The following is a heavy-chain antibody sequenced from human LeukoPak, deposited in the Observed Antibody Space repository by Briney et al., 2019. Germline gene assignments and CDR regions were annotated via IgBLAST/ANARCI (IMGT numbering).Heavy chain of an antibody. CDR2: IYDSRTT. CDR3: ARSTGGWSYFDH. V-gene: IGHV4-59*01. CDR1: GGSISSNY. J-gene: IGHJ4*02. Sequence: SETLSLTCTVSGGSISSNYWSWIRQPPGKGLEWIGYIYDSRTTNYNPSLKSRATISEDMSKNQCSLKVRSVTAADTAVYYCARSTGGWSYFDHWGQGILVTVS. D-gene: IGHD6-19*01.